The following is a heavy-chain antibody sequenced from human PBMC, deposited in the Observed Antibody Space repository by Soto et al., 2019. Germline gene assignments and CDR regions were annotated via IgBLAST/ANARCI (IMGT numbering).Heavy chain of an antibody. CDR3: ARGQLTFDY. CDR1: GGSISSYY. Sequence: QVQLQESGPGLVKPSETLSLTCTVSGGSISSYYWSWIRQPPGKGLEWIGYIYYSGSTNYNPSLKSRVTVSVDTSKNQFSVKLSSVTAADTAVYYCARGQLTFDYWGQGTLVTVSS. J-gene: IGHJ4*02. CDR2: IYYSGST. V-gene: IGHV4-59*01. D-gene: IGHD3-9*01.